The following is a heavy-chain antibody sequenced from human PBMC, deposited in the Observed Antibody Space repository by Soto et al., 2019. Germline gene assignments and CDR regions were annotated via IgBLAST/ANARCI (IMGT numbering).Heavy chain of an antibody. Sequence: PGESLKISCKGSGYSFTSYWISCVRQMPGKGLEWMGRIDPSDSYTKYSPSFQGHVTISADKSISTAYLQWSSLKASDTAMYYCARPDSTVLPYGMDVWGQGTTVTVSS. J-gene: IGHJ6*02. CDR3: ARPDSTVLPYGMDV. CDR2: IDPSDSYT. D-gene: IGHD2-21*01. V-gene: IGHV5-10-1*01. CDR1: GYSFTSYW.